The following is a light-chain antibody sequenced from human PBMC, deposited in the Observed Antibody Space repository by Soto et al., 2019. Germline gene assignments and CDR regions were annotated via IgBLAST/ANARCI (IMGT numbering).Light chain of an antibody. CDR1: QSVLYSSNNR. CDR2: WSS. V-gene: IGKV4-1*01. Sequence: DIVMTQSPDSLAVSLGERATINCKSSQSVLYSSNNRLAWFQQKPGQPPKLLIYWSSTRKSGVPDRFSGSGSGTDFTLTISSLQAEDVAVYYCQQYDAIPWTFGQGTKVEIK. J-gene: IGKJ1*01. CDR3: QQYDAIPWT.